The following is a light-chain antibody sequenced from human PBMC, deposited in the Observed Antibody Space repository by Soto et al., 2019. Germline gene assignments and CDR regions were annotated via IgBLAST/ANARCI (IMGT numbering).Light chain of an antibody. J-gene: IGLJ1*01. V-gene: IGLV2-14*02. CDR1: SSDVGSLNV. CDR3: SSHTISSALQV. CDR2: EGS. Sequence: QSALTQPASVSGSPGQSITISCTGTSSDVGSLNVVSWYQQLPGKAPKLMIYEGSKRPSGISNRFSGSKSGNTASLTISGLQADDEADYYCSSHTISSALQVFGTGTKVTVL.